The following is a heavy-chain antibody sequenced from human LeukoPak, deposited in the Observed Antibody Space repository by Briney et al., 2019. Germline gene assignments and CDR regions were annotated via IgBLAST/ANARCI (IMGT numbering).Heavy chain of an antibody. D-gene: IGHD4-17*01. J-gene: IGHJ4*02. CDR2: INPDGGDK. CDR3: ARLKGTTSVFDY. CDR1: GFTFSGHW. Sequence: GGSLRLSCVASGFTFSGHWMTWVRQAPGKGLEWVVNINPDGGDKFYVDSVKGRFTASRDNARNSLYLQMDNLRAADTAVYYCARLKGTTSVFDYWGQGTLVTVAS. V-gene: IGHV3-7*03.